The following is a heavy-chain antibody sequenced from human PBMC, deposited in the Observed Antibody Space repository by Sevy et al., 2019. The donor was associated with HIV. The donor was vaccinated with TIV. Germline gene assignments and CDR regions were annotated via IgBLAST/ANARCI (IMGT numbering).Heavy chain of an antibody. D-gene: IGHD2-15*01. CDR3: ASRYCSGAGCQNSYYYYGMDV. J-gene: IGHJ6*02. CDR2: IIRIFGTA. CDR1: GGTFSSYA. V-gene: IGHV1-69*13. Sequence: ASVKVSCKASGGTFSSYAISWVRQAPGQGLEWMGGIIRIFGTANYAQKFQGRVTITADESTSTAYMELSRLRSEDTALYFCASRYCSGAGCQNSYYYYGMDVWGQGTTVTVSS.